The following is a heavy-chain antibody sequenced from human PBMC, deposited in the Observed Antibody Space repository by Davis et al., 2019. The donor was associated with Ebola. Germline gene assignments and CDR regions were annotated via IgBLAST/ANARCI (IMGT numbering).Heavy chain of an antibody. CDR3: ARRESPSYDFWSGPRVGMDV. CDR1: GYTFTSYD. V-gene: IGHV1-8*01. CDR2: MNPNSGNT. D-gene: IGHD3-3*01. J-gene: IGHJ6*02. Sequence: ASVKVSCKASGYTFTSYDINWVRQATGQGLEWMGWMNPNSGNTGYAQKFQGRVTMTRNTSISTAYMELSSLRSEDTAVYYCARRESPSYDFWSGPRVGMDVWGQGTTVTVSS.